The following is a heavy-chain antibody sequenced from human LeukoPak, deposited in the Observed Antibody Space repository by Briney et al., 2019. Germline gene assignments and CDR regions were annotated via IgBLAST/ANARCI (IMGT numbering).Heavy chain of an antibody. CDR2: ISRSAGST. J-gene: IGHJ4*02. CDR1: GFAFSSYA. V-gene: IGHV3-23*01. Sequence: GGSLRLSCAASGFAFSSYAMSWVRQAPGKGLGWVSTISRSAGSTYYADSVKGRFTISRDNSKNTLYLQMNSLRAEDTAVYYCAKDGDYYGLFDYWGQGTLVTVSS. D-gene: IGHD3-10*01. CDR3: AKDGDYYGLFDY.